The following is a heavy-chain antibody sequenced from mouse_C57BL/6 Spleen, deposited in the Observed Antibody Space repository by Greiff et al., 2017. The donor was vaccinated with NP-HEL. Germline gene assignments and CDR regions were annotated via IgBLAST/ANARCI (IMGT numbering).Heavy chain of an antibody. CDR3: ARDDSNDYDWFAY. CDR2: INPSSGYT. CDR1: GYTFTSYW. D-gene: IGHD2-4*01. J-gene: IGHJ3*01. V-gene: IGHV1-7*01. Sequence: QVHVKQSGAELAKPGASVKLSCKASGYTFTSYWMHWVKQRPGQGLEWIGYINPSSGYTKYNQKFKDKATLTADKSSSTAYMQLSSLTYEDSAVYYCARDDSNDYDWFAYWGQGTLVTVSA.